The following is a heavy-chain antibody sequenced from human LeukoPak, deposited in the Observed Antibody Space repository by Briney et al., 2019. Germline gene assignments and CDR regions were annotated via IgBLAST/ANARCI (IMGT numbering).Heavy chain of an antibody. Sequence: GASVKVSCTVSGGTFSSYGFSWVRQAPGQGLEWMGGIIPIFRRANYAQKVQDRLTITADESTTEVYMELTRLKSDDTAIYYCARVGEFGINSAMVLPDWGQGSLVTVSS. CDR3: ARVGEFGINSAMVLPD. D-gene: IGHD3-16*01. V-gene: IGHV1-69*13. CDR2: IIPIFRRA. CDR1: GGTFSSYG. J-gene: IGHJ4*02.